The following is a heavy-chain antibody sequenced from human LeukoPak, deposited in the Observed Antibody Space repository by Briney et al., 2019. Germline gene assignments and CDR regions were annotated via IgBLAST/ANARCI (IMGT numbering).Heavy chain of an antibody. CDR3: ARIPGXRPDD. Sequence: KPSETLSLTCTVSGASMTSYYWTWIRQPPGKGLEWIGYMYFGERTNYNPSLKSRATISIDTSKKQFSLNLKSVTAADTAVYYCARIPGXRPDDWGQGTLVTVS. J-gene: IGHJ4*02. CDR2: MYFGERT. V-gene: IGHV4-59*01. D-gene: IGHD2-2*02. CDR1: GASMTSYY.